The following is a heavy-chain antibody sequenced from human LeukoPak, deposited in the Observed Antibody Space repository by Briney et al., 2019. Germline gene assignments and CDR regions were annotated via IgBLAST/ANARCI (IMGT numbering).Heavy chain of an antibody. Sequence: GGSLRLSCAASGFTFSSYAMHWVRQAPGKGLEWVAVISYDGSNKYYADSVKGRFTISRDNAKNSLYLQMNSLRAEDTAVYYCARDSPNCGGDCYYFDYWGQGTLVTVSS. CDR2: ISYDGSNK. D-gene: IGHD2-21*02. V-gene: IGHV3-30-3*01. CDR1: GFTFSSYA. CDR3: ARDSPNCGGDCYYFDY. J-gene: IGHJ4*02.